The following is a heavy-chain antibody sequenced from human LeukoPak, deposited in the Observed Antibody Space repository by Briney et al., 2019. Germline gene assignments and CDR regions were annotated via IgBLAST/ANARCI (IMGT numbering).Heavy chain of an antibody. V-gene: IGHV3-23*01. CDR2: ISGSGGST. CDR3: AKDPVLGYDILTGYSYP. J-gene: IGHJ5*02. Sequence: GGSLRLSCAASGFTFSSHGMSWVRQAPGKGLEWVSAISGSGGSTYYADSVKGRFTISRDNSKNTLYLQMNSLRAEDTAVYYCAKDPVLGYDILTGYSYPWGQGTLVTVSS. CDR1: GFTFSSHG. D-gene: IGHD3-9*01.